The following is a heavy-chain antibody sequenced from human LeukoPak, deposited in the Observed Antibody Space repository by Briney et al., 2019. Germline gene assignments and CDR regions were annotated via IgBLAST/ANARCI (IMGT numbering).Heavy chain of an antibody. Sequence: ASEKVSCKASGYTYPSYGISWARPAPAQGIKNIRWTSAYNGNTNYAQKLQGRVTMTTDTSTSTAYMELRSLRSDDTAVYYCARVYGLGGSYYSYYFDYWGQGTLVTVSS. D-gene: IGHD1-26*01. CDR2: TSAYNGNT. V-gene: IGHV1-18*01. CDR1: GYTYPSYG. CDR3: ARVYGLGGSYYSYYFDY. J-gene: IGHJ4*02.